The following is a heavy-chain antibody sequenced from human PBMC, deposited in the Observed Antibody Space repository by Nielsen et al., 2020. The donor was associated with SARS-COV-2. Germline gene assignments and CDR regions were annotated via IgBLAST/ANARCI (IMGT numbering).Heavy chain of an antibody. Sequence: GGSLRLSCEASGFMFNKYAMHWVRQAPGKGLEWLTIISYDGSNEHYADSVKGRFSISRDNSKNLVYLQMNSLGPEDTATYYCARETLDHTSSFVDFWGQGTLVTVSS. CDR1: GFMFNKYA. J-gene: IGHJ4*02. CDR2: ISYDGSNE. CDR3: ARETLDHTSSFVDF. V-gene: IGHV3-30-3*01. D-gene: IGHD2-2*01.